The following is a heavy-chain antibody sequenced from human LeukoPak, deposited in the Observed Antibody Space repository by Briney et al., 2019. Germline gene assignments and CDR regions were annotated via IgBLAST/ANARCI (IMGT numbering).Heavy chain of an antibody. Sequence: SETLSLTCTVSGGSISSSSYYWGWIRQPPGKGLEWIGSIYSSGSTYYNPSLKSRVTISVDTSKNQFSLKLSSVTAADTAVYYCARIGGAPNWFDPWGQGTLVTVSS. D-gene: IGHD1-26*01. J-gene: IGHJ5*02. CDR3: ARIGGAPNWFDP. V-gene: IGHV4-39*07. CDR1: GGSISSSSYY. CDR2: IYSSGST.